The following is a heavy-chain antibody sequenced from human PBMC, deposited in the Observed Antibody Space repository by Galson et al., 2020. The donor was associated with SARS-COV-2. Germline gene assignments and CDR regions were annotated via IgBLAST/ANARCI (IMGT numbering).Heavy chain of an antibody. J-gene: IGHJ4*02. CDR2: IDNSNNYI. D-gene: IGHD6-19*01. CDR3: ARDSGWNYYFDL. CDR1: GFTFTNYN. V-gene: IGHV3-21*01. Sequence: GGSLRLSCAATGFTFTNYNINWVRQAPGKGLEWVSSIDNSNNYIYYADSVRGRFTMSRDNAKNSLSLHMNSLRAEDTAVYYCARDSGWNYYFDLWGQGTLVTVSS.